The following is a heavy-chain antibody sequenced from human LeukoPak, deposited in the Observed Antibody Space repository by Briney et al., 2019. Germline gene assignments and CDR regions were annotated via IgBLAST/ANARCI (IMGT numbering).Heavy chain of an antibody. CDR1: GGSFSGYY. CDR3: ARRYSSGWFDY. J-gene: IGHJ4*02. D-gene: IGHD6-19*01. V-gene: IGHV4-34*01. CDR2: INHSGST. Sequence: SETLSLTCAVYGGSFSGYYWSWIRQPPGKGLEWIGEINHSGSTNYNPSLKSRVTISVDTSKNQFSLKLSSVTAADTAVYYCARRYSSGWFDYWGQGTLVTVSS.